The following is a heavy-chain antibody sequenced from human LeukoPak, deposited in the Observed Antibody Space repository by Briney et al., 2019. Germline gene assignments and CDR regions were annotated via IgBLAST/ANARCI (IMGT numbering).Heavy chain of an antibody. D-gene: IGHD6-13*01. CDR1: GYTFTGYY. CDR3: ARALAAAGARNDAFDI. Sequence: SVKVSCKASGYTFTGYYMHWVRQAPGQGLEWMGRIIPIFGTANYAQKFQGRVTITTDESTSTAYMELSSLRSEDTAVYYCARALAAAGARNDAFDIWGQGTMVTVSS. CDR2: IIPIFGTA. J-gene: IGHJ3*02. V-gene: IGHV1-69*05.